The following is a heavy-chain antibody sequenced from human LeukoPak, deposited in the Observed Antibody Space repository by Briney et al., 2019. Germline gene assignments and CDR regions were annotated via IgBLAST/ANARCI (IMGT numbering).Heavy chain of an antibody. CDR1: GFTFSSYA. V-gene: IGHV3-30-3*02. D-gene: IGHD6-6*01. J-gene: IGHJ3*02. CDR2: ISYDGSNK. Sequence: GGSLRLSCAASGFTFSSYAMQWVRQAPGKGLEWGAVISYDGSNKYYADSVKGRFTIARDNSKNTLYLPMNSLRTEDTAVYYCAKWFTARPLNNAFDIWGQGTMVTVSS. CDR3: AKWFTARPLNNAFDI.